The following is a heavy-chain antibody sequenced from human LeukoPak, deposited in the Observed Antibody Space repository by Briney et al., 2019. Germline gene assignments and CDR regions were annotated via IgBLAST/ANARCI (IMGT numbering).Heavy chain of an antibody. Sequence: GGSLRLSCAASGFTFSSYSMNWVRQAPGKGLEWVSSISSSSSYIYYADSAKGRFTISRDNAKNSLYLQMNSLRAEDTAVYYCARSPAAAGISGAPWGQGTLVTVSS. CDR1: GFTFSSYS. CDR2: ISSSSSYI. CDR3: ARSPAAAGISGAP. V-gene: IGHV3-21*01. D-gene: IGHD6-13*01. J-gene: IGHJ4*02.